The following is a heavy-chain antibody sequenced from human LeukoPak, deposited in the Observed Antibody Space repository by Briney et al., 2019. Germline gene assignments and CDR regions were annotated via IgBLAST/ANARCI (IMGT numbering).Heavy chain of an antibody. V-gene: IGHV4-34*01. Sequence: SETLSLTCAVYGGSFSGYYWNWIRQPPGKGLEWIGEINHSGSTNYNSSLKSRVTISVDTSKNQVSLKLSSVTAADTAVYYCARDEGGGGYWGQGTLVTVSS. CDR3: ARDEGGGGY. CDR2: INHSGST. CDR1: GGSFSGYY. J-gene: IGHJ4*02. D-gene: IGHD3-16*01.